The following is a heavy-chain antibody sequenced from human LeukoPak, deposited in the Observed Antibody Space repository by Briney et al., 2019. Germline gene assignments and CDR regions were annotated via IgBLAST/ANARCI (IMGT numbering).Heavy chain of an antibody. J-gene: IGHJ4*02. Sequence: GGSLRLSCTASGFTFSSYAMSWVRQAPGKGLEWVSSISSSSSYIYYADSVKGRFTISRDNAKNSLYLQMNSPRAEDTAVYYCARNYYDSSGLDYWGQGTLVTVSS. D-gene: IGHD3-22*01. CDR2: ISSSSSYI. CDR1: GFTFSSYA. V-gene: IGHV3-21*01. CDR3: ARNYYDSSGLDY.